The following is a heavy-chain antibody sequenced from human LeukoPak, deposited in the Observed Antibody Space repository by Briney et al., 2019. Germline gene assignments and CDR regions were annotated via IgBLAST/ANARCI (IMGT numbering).Heavy chain of an antibody. CDR2: MNPNSGNT. D-gene: IGHD5-12*01. V-gene: IGHV1-8*01. J-gene: IGHJ4*02. CDR3: ARGLKSGYDYRTHDY. CDR1: GYTFTSYD. Sequence: ASVKVSCKASGYTFTSYDINWVRQAPGQGLEWMGWMNPNSGNTGYAQKFQGRVTMTRNTSISTAYMELSSLRSEDTAVYYCARGLKSGYDYRTHDYWGQGTLVTVSS.